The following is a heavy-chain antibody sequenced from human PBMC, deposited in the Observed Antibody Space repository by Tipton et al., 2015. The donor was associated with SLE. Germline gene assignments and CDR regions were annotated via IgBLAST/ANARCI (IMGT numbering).Heavy chain of an antibody. V-gene: IGHV3-23*01. D-gene: IGHD3-9*01. CDR2: ISGSGGST. J-gene: IGHJ4*02. CDR1: GFTFSSYA. Sequence: GSLRLSCAASGFTFSSYAMSWVRQAPGKGLEWVSAISGSGGSTYYADSVKGRFTISRDNSKNTLYLQMNSLRAEDTAVYYCARRHDILTGHYVDYWGQGTQVTVSS. CDR3: ARRHDILTGHYVDY.